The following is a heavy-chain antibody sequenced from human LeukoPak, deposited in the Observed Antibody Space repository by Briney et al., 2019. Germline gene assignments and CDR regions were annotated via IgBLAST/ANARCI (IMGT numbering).Heavy chain of an antibody. V-gene: IGHV4-59*01. Sequence: SQTLSLTSTVAGVSISSYYWSWIRQPPVKGLEWIGYIYYSGSTNYNPSLKSRVTISVDTSKNQFSLKLSSVTAADTAVYYCESDSGYYGMDVWGQGTTVTVSS. CDR2: IYYSGST. CDR1: GVSISSYY. J-gene: IGHJ6*02. CDR3: ESDSGYYGMDV. D-gene: IGHD3-22*01.